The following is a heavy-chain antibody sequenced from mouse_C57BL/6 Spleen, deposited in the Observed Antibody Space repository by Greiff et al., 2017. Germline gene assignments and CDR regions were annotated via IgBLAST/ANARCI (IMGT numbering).Heavy chain of an antibody. Sequence: QVHVKQSGAELVRPGTSVKMSCKASGYTFTNYWIGWAKQRPGHGLEWIGDIYPGGGYTNYNEKFKGKATLTADKSSSTAYMQFSSLTSEDSAIYDCARGGYYDYDDYAMDYWGQGTSVTVSS. CDR2: IYPGGGYT. V-gene: IGHV1-63*01. CDR3: ARGGYYDYDDYAMDY. CDR1: GYTFTNYW. J-gene: IGHJ4*01. D-gene: IGHD2-4*01.